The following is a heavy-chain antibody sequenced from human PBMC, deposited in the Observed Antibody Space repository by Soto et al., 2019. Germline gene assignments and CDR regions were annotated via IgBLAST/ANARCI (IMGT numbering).Heavy chain of an antibody. D-gene: IGHD3-16*01. Sequence: PGRSLRLSCAASGFTFSSYAMHWVRQAPGKGMQWVAVISYDGSNKYYADSVKGRFTISRDNSRSGLYLQMNSLRAEDTAVYYCARDRRYGLRHDAFGIWGQETRVTVSS. V-gene: IGHV3-30-3*01. CDR3: ARDRRYGLRHDAFGI. CDR2: ISYDGSNK. J-gene: IGHJ3*02. CDR1: GFTFSSYA.